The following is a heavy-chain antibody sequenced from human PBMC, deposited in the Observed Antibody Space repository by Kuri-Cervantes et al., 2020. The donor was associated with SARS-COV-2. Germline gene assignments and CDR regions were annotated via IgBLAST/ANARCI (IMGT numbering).Heavy chain of an antibody. D-gene: IGHD3-10*01. V-gene: IGHV3-30-3*02. J-gene: IGHJ3*02. Sequence: GGSLRLSCAASGFTFSSYAMHWVRQAPGKGLEWVAVISYDGSNKYYADSVKGRFTISRDNSKSTLYLQMNSLRAEDTAVYYCAKRVFGAFDIWGQGTMVTVSS. CDR1: GFTFSSYA. CDR2: ISYDGSNK. CDR3: AKRVFGAFDI.